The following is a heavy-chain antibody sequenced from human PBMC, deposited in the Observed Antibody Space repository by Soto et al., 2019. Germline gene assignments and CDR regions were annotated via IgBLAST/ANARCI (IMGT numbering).Heavy chain of an antibody. D-gene: IGHD2-21*01. V-gene: IGHV3-48*01. J-gene: IGHJ6*02. Sequence: PGGSLRLSCAASGFTFRNYNMNWVRQAPGKGLEWLSYISGASGTIYYADSMQGRFTISRDNAKNSLYLQMNSLRAEDTAVYYCARVGDCGGDCYYGMDVWGQGTTVTVSS. CDR2: ISGASGTI. CDR1: GFTFRNYN. CDR3: ARVGDCGGDCYYGMDV.